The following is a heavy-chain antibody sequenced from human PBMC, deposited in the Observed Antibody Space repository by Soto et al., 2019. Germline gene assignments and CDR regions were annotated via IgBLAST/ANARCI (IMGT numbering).Heavy chain of an antibody. V-gene: IGHV4-61*01. CDR3: ASDTALQGGTYRSYFVY. CDR1: GGSDNSGRFY. Sequence: SQTLPLTSTVSGGSDNSGRFYWSCIRQPPGKGLEWIVYVYYSGSTNYKPSPQSPVTISVDTSRNQPYLWLHSVTAADTAVYYCASDTALQGGTYRSYFVYWGQGALVT. D-gene: IGHD1-26*01. CDR2: VYYSGST. J-gene: IGHJ4*02.